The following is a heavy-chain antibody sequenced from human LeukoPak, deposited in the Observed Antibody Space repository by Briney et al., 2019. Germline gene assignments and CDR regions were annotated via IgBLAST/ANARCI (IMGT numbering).Heavy chain of an antibody. CDR3: ATSLNLIEGPYFDY. V-gene: IGHV1-2*02. J-gene: IGHJ4*02. CDR2: IKPNSGGT. CDR1: GYTFTGYY. Sequence: GASVKVSCKASGYTFTGYYMHWVRQAPGQGLEWMGWIKPNSGGTNYAQKFQGRVTMTRDTSISTAYMELSRPRSDDTAVYYCATSLNLIEGPYFDYWGQGTLVTVSS.